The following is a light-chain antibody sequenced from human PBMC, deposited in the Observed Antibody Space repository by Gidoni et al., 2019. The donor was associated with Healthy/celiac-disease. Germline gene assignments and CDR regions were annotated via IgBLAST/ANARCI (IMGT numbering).Light chain of an antibody. V-gene: IGKV3-15*01. J-gene: IGKJ4*01. CDR3: QQYNNWPLT. CDR1: QSVSSN. Sequence: EIVMTQSPATLSVSPGERATLPCRASQSVSSNLAWYQQKPGQAPRLRIYAASTRATGIPARFSGSGSGTEFTLTISSLQSEDFAVYYCQQYNNWPLTFGGGTKVEIK. CDR2: AAS.